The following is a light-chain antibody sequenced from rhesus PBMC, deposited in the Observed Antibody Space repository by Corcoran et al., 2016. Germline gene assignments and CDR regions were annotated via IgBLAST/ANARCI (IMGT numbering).Light chain of an antibody. CDR2: GAS. CDR3: QQYNDWTWT. CDR1: QSVSSY. V-gene: IGKV3S9*01. Sequence: EIVMTQSPATLSLSPGERATLSCRASQSVSSYVAWYHQKTEQAPRLLIYGASSRATGIPARFSGSGSGTDFTLIIGSLEPEDVGVYYCQQYNDWTWTFGQGTKVEIK. J-gene: IGKJ1*01.